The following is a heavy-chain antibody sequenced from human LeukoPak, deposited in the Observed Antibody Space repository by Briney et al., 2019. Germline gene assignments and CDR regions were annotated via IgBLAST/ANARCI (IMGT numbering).Heavy chain of an antibody. V-gene: IGHV4-59*01. CDR1: SDSISSYY. CDR2: IYHSGST. Sequence: SETLSLTCTVSSDSISSYYWSWIWQPPEKGLEWIGYIYHSGSTNYNPSLKSRVTISADTSKDQFSLKLASVTAADTAVYYCATGYSSTWYYFDYWGQGTLVTVSS. D-gene: IGHD6-13*01. J-gene: IGHJ4*02. CDR3: ATGYSSTWYYFDY.